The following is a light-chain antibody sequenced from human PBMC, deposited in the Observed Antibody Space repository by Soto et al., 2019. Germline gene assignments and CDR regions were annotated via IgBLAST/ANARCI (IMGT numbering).Light chain of an antibody. CDR3: QQYNTWSPFT. Sequence: EIVMTQSPATLSVSPGERVTLSCSASQSVRSNLAWYQQKPGQAPRLLFYGASTRATGLPARFSSSGSGTTYPLTISSLQYEDFAVYYCQQYNTWSPFTFGQGTRLEIK. CDR1: QSVRSN. J-gene: IGKJ5*01. V-gene: IGKV3-15*01. CDR2: GAS.